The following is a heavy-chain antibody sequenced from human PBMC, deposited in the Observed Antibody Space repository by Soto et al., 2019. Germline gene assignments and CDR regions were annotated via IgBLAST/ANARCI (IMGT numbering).Heavy chain of an antibody. CDR2: IYTGGTT. Sequence: EVQLVESGGGLIQPGGSLRLSCVVSGFTVSSSNYMSWVRQAPGKGLEWVSVIYTGGTTYYADYVKGRFTISRDNSKNTMYLEMNSLRAEDTAVYYCHGYGYWGQGTLVTVSS. V-gene: IGHV3-53*01. CDR1: GFTVSSSNY. D-gene: IGHD5-12*01. J-gene: IGHJ4*02. CDR3: HGYGY.